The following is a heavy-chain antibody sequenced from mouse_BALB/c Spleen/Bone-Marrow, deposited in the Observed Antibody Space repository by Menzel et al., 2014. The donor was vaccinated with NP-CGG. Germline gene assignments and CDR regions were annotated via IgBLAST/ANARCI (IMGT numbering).Heavy chain of an antibody. CDR3: ARYDGYLDY. D-gene: IGHD2-3*01. CDR2: INPGSGST. Sequence: QVQLQHSGAELVRPGTSVKVSCKASGYAFSDYLMEWLKQRPGQGLEWIGVINPGSGSTSQNEKFKDKATLTADTSSNTAYMELSSLTSDDSAVYFCARYDGYLDYWGQGTTLTVSS. J-gene: IGHJ2*01. CDR1: GYAFSDYL. V-gene: IGHV1-54*01.